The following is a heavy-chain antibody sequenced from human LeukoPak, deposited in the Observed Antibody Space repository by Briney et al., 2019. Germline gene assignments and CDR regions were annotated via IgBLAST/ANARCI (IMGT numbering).Heavy chain of an antibody. CDR3: AELGITMIGGV. J-gene: IGHJ6*04. Sequence: PGGALELSFAASGFPFSKYEMHRVRPGPGKGLEWVSYISSSGSTIYYADSVKGRFTISRDNAKNSLYLQMNSLRAEDTAVYYCAELGITMIGGVWGKGTTVTISS. CDR2: ISSSGSTI. D-gene: IGHD3-10*02. V-gene: IGHV3-48*03. CDR1: GFPFSKYE.